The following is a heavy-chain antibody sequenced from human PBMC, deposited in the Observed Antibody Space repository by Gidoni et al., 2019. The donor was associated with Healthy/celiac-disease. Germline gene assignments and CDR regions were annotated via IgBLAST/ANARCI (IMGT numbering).Heavy chain of an antibody. D-gene: IGHD6-6*01. CDR3: AKDIAARLFAFDI. Sequence: EVQLVESGGGLVQPGRSLRLSCAASGFTFDTVAMHWVRQAPGKGLEWVSGISWNSGSLGYADSVKGRFTISRDNAKNSLYLQMNSLRAEDTALYYCAKDIAARLFAFDIWGQGTMVTVSS. CDR1: GFTFDTVA. J-gene: IGHJ3*02. CDR2: ISWNSGSL. V-gene: IGHV3-9*01.